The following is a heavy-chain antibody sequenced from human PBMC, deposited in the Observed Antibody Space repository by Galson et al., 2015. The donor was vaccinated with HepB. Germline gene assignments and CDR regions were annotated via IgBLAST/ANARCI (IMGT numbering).Heavy chain of an antibody. J-gene: IGHJ3*02. D-gene: IGHD1-26*01. V-gene: IGHV3-23*01. Sequence: SLRLSCAASGFTFSSYAMSWVRQAPGKGLEWVSAISGSGGSTYYADSVKGRFTISRDNSKNTLYLQMNSLRAEDTAVYYCAKDGSEGSYRNRAPHDAFDIWGQGTMVTVSS. CDR3: AKDGSEGSYRNRAPHDAFDI. CDR2: ISGSGGST. CDR1: GFTFSSYA.